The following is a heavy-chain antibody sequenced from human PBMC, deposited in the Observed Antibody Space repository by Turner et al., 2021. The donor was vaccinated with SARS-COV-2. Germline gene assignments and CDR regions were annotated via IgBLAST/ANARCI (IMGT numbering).Heavy chain of an antibody. CDR3: AKGFGDYVDY. V-gene: IGHV3-30*18. Sequence: QVQLVESGGGVVQPGRSLRLSCAASGFTFSSHGMHWVRQAPGKGLEWVAVISYDGNNKFYADSVKGRFTISRGNSKNTLYLQMNSLRAEDTAVYYCAKGFGDYVDYWGQGTLVTVSS. J-gene: IGHJ4*02. D-gene: IGHD3-16*01. CDR2: ISYDGNNK. CDR1: GFTFSSHG.